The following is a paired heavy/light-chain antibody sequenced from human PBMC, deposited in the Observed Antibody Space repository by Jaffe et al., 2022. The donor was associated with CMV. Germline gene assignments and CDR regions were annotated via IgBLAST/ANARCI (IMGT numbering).Light chain of an antibody. CDR2: SNN. J-gene: IGLJ1*01. CDR3: AAWDDSLNGV. CDR1: SSNIGSNT. Sequence: QSVLTQPPSASGTPGQRVTISCSGSSSNIGSNTVNWYQQLPGTAPKLLIYSNNQRPSGVPDRFSGSKSGTSASLAISGLQSEDEADYYCAAWDDSLNGVFGTGTKVTVL. V-gene: IGLV1-44*01.
Heavy chain of an antibody. V-gene: IGHV3-11*01. Sequence: QVQLVESGGGLVKPGGSLRLSCAASGFTFSDYYMSWIRQAPGKGLEWVSYISSSGSTIYYADSVKGRFTISRDNAKNSLYLQMNSLRAEDTAVYYCARDGVPGPTYYYDSSGYSMGFDYWGQGTLVTVSS. J-gene: IGHJ4*02. D-gene: IGHD3-22*01. CDR2: ISSSGSTI. CDR3: ARDGVPGPTYYYDSSGYSMGFDY. CDR1: GFTFSDYY.